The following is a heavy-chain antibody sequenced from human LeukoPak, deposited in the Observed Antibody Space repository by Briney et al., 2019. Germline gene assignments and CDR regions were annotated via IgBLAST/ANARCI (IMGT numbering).Heavy chain of an antibody. Sequence: GASVKVSCKGSGYTFTSYGISWVRQAPGQGLEWMGWISAYNGNTNYAQKLQGRVTMTTDTSTSTAYMELRSLRSDDTAVYYCARVNHGTAMVQLLDYWGQGTLVTVSS. V-gene: IGHV1-18*01. CDR2: ISAYNGNT. J-gene: IGHJ4*02. CDR3: ARVNHGTAMVQLLDY. D-gene: IGHD5-18*01. CDR1: GYTFTSYG.